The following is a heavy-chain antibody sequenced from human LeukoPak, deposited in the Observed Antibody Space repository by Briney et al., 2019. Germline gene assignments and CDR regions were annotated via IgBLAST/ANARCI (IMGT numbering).Heavy chain of an antibody. CDR2: INHSGST. CDR3: ASTVVVLSRYMEV. D-gene: IGHD2-2*01. J-gene: IGHJ6*03. CDR1: GGSFSGYY. V-gene: IGHV4-34*01. Sequence: PSETLSLTCAVYGGSFSGYYWSWLRQPPGKGLEWIGEINHSGSTNYNPSLKSRVTISVDTSKNQFSLKLSSVTAADTAVSYCASTVVVLSRYMEVWGKGTTVTVSS.